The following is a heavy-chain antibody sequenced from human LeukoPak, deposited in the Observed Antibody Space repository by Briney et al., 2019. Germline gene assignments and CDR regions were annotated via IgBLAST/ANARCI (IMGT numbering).Heavy chain of an antibody. Sequence: GGSLRLSCAASGFTFDEYAMQWVRQAPGKGLEWVSLISGDGATTYYAPSVKGRVTVSRDNNKNSLFLQMNNLRTEDSALYYCAKDLSMVFDAFNIWGQGTLVTVSS. D-gene: IGHD4/OR15-4a*01. V-gene: IGHV3-43*02. CDR3: AKDLSMVFDAFNI. CDR1: GFTFDEYA. CDR2: ISGDGATT. J-gene: IGHJ3*02.